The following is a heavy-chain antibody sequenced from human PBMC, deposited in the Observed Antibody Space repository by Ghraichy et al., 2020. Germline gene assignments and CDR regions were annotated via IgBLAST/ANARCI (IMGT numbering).Heavy chain of an antibody. CDR3: ARGFYDNLWGSYRYFDY. CDR1: NYTFTTYA. V-gene: IGHV1-3*01. Sequence: ASVKVSCKASNYTFTTYAMHWVRQAPGQRLEWMGWINAGNGDTRYSQKFQGRVTITRDTSASTAYMELSSLRSGDTAVYYCARGFYDNLWGSYRYFDYWAREPWSPSPQ. CDR2: INAGNGDT. J-gene: IGHJ4*02. D-gene: IGHD3-16*02.